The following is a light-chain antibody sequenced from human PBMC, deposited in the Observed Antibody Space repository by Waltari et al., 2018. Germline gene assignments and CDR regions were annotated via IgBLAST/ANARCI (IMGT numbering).Light chain of an antibody. CDR2: SAS. Sequence: DIQLTQSPSFLSASVGDRVSITCRASQGITNYLAWYQQKPGKAPKVLIYSASTLQTGVPSRFSGSGSGTEFTLTLSSLQPEDFATYHCQQLNSYPFTFGPGTKVDIK. J-gene: IGKJ3*01. V-gene: IGKV1-9*01. CDR1: QGITNY. CDR3: QQLNSYPFT.